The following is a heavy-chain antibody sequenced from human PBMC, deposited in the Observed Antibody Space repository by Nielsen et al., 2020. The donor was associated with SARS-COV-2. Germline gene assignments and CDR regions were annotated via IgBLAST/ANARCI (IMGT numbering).Heavy chain of an antibody. J-gene: IGHJ6*02. CDR3: ARELVSGSYYYYYGMDV. V-gene: IGHV3-23*01. D-gene: IGHD1-26*01. CDR2: ISISGGST. Sequence: VRQAPGKGLEWVSAISISGGSTYYADSVKGRFTISRHNSKNTLYLQMNSLRAEDTAVYYCARELVSGSYYYYYGMDVWGQGTTVTVSS.